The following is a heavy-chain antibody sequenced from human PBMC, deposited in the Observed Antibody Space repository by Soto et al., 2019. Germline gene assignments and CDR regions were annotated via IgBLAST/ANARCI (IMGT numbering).Heavy chain of an antibody. D-gene: IGHD3-3*01. CDR2: IYYSGST. J-gene: IGHJ6*02. Sequence: SETLSLTCTVPGGSISSGDYYWSWIRQPPGKGLEWIGYIYYSGSTYYNPSLKSRVTISVDTSKNQFSLKLSSVTAADTAVYYCARDGGVYYDFWSGPPYGMDVWGQGTTVTVSS. CDR3: ARDGGVYYDFWSGPPYGMDV. V-gene: IGHV4-30-4*01. CDR1: GGSISSGDYY.